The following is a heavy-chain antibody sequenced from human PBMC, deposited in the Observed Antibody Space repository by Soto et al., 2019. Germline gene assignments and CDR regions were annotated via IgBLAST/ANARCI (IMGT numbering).Heavy chain of an antibody. Sequence: QVQLQESGPGLVKPSQTLSLTCTVSGGSISSGGYYWSWIRQHPGKGLEWIGYIYYSGSTYYNPSFKSRVTISLETSNNQFSLKLSSVTAADTAVYWCARWYYGSGNYFNSTLGMDVWGQGTTVTVSS. CDR1: GGSISSGGYY. CDR3: ARWYYGSGNYFNSTLGMDV. D-gene: IGHD3-10*01. J-gene: IGHJ6*02. V-gene: IGHV4-31*03. CDR2: IYYSGST.